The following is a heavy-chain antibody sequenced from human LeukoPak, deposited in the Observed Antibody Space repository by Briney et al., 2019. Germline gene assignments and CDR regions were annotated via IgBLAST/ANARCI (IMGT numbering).Heavy chain of an antibody. CDR2: ISSSSTYI. CDR1: GFTFSSYN. Sequence: GGSLRLSCAASGFTFSSYNMNWVRQAPGKGLEWVSSISSSSTYIYYADSVKGRFTISRVNAKKSLYLQMNSLRAEDTAVYYCARDQGGSDPYYFDYWGQGTLVTVSS. V-gene: IGHV3-21*01. CDR3: ARDQGGSDPYYFDY. D-gene: IGHD1-26*01. J-gene: IGHJ4*02.